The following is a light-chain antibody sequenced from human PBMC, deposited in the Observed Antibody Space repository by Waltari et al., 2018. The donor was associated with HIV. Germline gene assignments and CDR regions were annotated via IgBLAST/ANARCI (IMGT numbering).Light chain of an antibody. Sequence: EIMLTQSPVTQSLSPGERATLSCRASQSVATYLGWFQQKPGQAPRLLIYDASNRATGIPDRFSGSGSGTDFTLTISSLEPEDFGVYYCQQRSIPITFGQGTRLEI. CDR1: QSVATY. CDR3: QQRSIPIT. J-gene: IGKJ5*01. CDR2: DAS. V-gene: IGKV3-11*01.